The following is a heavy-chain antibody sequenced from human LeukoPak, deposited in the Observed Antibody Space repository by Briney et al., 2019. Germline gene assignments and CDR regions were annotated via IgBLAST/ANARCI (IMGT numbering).Heavy chain of an antibody. J-gene: IGHJ4*02. CDR1: GYTFTSYD. D-gene: IGHD5-18*01. Sequence: ASVKVSCKASGYTFTSYDINWVRQATGQGLEWMGWMNPNSGNTGYAQKFQGRVTMTRNTSIRTAYMELSSLTSEDTAVYYCARQRGYNYGYDDYWGQGTLVAVSS. V-gene: IGHV1-8*01. CDR2: MNPNSGNT. CDR3: ARQRGYNYGYDDY.